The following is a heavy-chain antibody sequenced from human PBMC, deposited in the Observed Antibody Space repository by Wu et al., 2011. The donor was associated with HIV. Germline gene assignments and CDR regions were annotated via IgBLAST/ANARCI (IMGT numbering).Heavy chain of an antibody. J-gene: IGHJ3*02. CDR3: ARDRSYSRRTFDI. CDR2: IIPIFGTA. Sequence: QVQLVQSGAEVKKPGASVKVSCKASGYTFTRYDINWVRQAPGQGLEWMGRIIPIFGTANYAQKFQGRVTITADESTSTAYMELSSLRSEDTAVYYCARDRSYSRRTFDIWGQGTMVTVSS. D-gene: IGHD6-13*01. CDR1: GYTFTRYD. V-gene: IGHV1-69*18.